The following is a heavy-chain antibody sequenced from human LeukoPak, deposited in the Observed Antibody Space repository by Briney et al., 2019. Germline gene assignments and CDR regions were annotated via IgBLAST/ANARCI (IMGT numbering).Heavy chain of an antibody. CDR3: ARRLCSGGSCYYFDY. V-gene: IGHV5-51*01. CDR1: GYSFNSYW. J-gene: IGHJ4*02. D-gene: IGHD2-15*01. Sequence: GESLKISCKGSGYSFNSYWIGWVRQMPEKGLEWMGMIYPGDSDTRYSPSFQGQVTISADKSTSTASLQWSSLKASDTAMYYCARRLCSGGSCYYFDYWGQGTLVTVSS. CDR2: IYPGDSDT.